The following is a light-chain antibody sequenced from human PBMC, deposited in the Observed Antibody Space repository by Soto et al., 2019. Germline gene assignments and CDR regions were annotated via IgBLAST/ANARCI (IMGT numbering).Light chain of an antibody. CDR3: AAWDASLNGWV. J-gene: IGLJ3*02. CDR2: SNN. Sequence: QSVLTQPPSASGTPGQRVTISCSGSSSNIRSNTVDWYQQLPGTAPKLLIYSNNQRPSGVPDRFSGSKSGTSASLAISGLQSEDEADYYCAAWDASLNGWVFGGGTQLTVL. CDR1: SSNIRSNT. V-gene: IGLV1-44*01.